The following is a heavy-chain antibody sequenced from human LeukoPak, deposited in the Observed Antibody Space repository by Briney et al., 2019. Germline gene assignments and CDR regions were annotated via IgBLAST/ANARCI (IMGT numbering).Heavy chain of an antibody. Sequence: PGGSLRLSCAASGFTFSDYYMSGIRQAPGKGLEWVSYISSSGSTIYYADSVKGRSTISRDNAKNSLYLQMNSLRAEDTAVYYCASQEWSDGSYFDYWGQGTLVTVSS. CDR2: ISSSGSTI. CDR1: GFTFSDYY. D-gene: IGHD3-3*01. J-gene: IGHJ4*02. CDR3: ASQEWSDGSYFDY. V-gene: IGHV3-11*01.